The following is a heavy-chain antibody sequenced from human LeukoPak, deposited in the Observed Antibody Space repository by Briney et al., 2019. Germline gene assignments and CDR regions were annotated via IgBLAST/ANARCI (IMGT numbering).Heavy chain of an antibody. V-gene: IGHV1-69*05. Sequence: SVKVSCKASGGTFSSYAISWVRQAPGQGLEWMGRIIPIFGTANYAQKFQGRVTITTDESTSTAYMELSSLRSEDTAVCYCARELGGNGFQHWGQGTLVTVSS. J-gene: IGHJ1*01. D-gene: IGHD4-23*01. CDR2: IIPIFGTA. CDR3: ARELGGNGFQH. CDR1: GGTFSSYA.